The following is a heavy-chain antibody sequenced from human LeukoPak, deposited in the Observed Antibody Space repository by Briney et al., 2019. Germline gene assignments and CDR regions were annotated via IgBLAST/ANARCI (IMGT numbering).Heavy chain of an antibody. D-gene: IGHD2-15*01. CDR2: IYYSGST. Sequence: SETLSLTCTVSGGSISSSSYYWGWIRQPPGKGLEWIGSIYYSGSTYYNPSLKSRVTISVDTSKNQSSLKLSSVTAADTAVYYCASQRVETPYYYYGMDVWGQGTTVTVSS. CDR3: ASQRVETPYYYYGMDV. CDR1: GGSISSSSYY. J-gene: IGHJ6*02. V-gene: IGHV4-39*01.